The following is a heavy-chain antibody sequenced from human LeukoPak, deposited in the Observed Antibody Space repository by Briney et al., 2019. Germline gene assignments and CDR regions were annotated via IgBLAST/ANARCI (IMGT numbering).Heavy chain of an antibody. J-gene: IGHJ4*02. CDR2: IYPSGST. V-gene: IGHV4-4*07. CDR1: GGSISSYY. Sequence: SETLSLTCTVSGGSISSYYWTWIRQPAGKGLEWIGRIYPSGSTNYNPSLKSRVTMSVDTSKNEFSLELSSVTAADTAVYYCARENSGSYREFDYWGQGTLVTVSS. D-gene: IGHD1-26*01. CDR3: ARENSGSYREFDY.